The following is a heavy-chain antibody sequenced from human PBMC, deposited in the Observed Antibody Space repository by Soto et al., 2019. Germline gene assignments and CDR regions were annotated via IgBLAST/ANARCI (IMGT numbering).Heavy chain of an antibody. Sequence: QVQLVQSGAEVKKPGSSVKVSCKASGGTFSSYSINWVRQAPGQGLAWMGEIIPIFGTANYAQKFQGRVTITADESTSTAYMGLSSLRSEDTAVYYCARDGGRHSGGIDYWGQGTLVTVSS. CDR1: GGTFSSYS. CDR2: IIPIFGTA. CDR3: ARDGGRHSGGIDY. J-gene: IGHJ4*02. D-gene: IGHD1-26*01. V-gene: IGHV1-69*01.